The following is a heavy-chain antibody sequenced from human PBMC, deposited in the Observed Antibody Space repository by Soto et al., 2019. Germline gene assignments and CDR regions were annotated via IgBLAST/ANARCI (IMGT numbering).Heavy chain of an antibody. CDR3: ARPFSYSRTYDDAFDI. Sequence: QVQLVESGGGVVQPGRSLRLSCAASGFIFSTFGMHWVRQAPGKGLEWVAVIWYDGSNQYYADSVKGRFTISRDNSKNTLFLQMNSLRAEDTAMYYCARPFSYSRTYDDAFDIWGQGTMVTVSS. J-gene: IGHJ3*02. D-gene: IGHD1-26*01. CDR1: GFIFSTFG. CDR2: IWYDGSNQ. V-gene: IGHV3-33*01.